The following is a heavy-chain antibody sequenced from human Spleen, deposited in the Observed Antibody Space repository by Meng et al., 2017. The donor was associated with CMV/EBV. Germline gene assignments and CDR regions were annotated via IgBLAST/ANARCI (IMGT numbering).Heavy chain of an antibody. CDR3: VRYMADSWFDP. J-gene: IGHJ5*02. D-gene: IGHD5-12*01. Sequence: GGSLRLSCAACGFTFSNYAMSWVRQAPGKGLEWVSVIYSGYINTYYADSVRGRFTISRDNAKNSLYLQMNSLRAEDTAVYYCVRYMADSWFDPWGQGTLVTVSS. CDR1: GFTFSNYA. V-gene: IGHV3-23*03. CDR2: IYSGYINT.